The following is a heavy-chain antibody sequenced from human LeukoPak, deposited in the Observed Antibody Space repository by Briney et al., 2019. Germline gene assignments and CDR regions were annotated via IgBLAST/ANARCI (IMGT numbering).Heavy chain of an antibody. J-gene: IGHJ5*02. CDR2: INPSGGST. D-gene: IGHD6-13*01. Sequence: ASVKVSCKASGYTFTSYHMHWVRQAPGQGLEWMGIINPSGGSTSYAQKFQGRVTMTRDTSTSTVYMELSSLRSEDTAVYYCARDLLSSSSWSDWFDPWGQGTLVTVSS. CDR3: ARDLLSSSSWSDWFDP. CDR1: GYTFTSYH. V-gene: IGHV1-46*01.